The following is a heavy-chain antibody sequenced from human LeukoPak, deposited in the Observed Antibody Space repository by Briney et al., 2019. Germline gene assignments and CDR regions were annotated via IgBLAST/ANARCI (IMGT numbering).Heavy chain of an antibody. CDR1: GFTFSNAW. V-gene: IGHV3-15*01. D-gene: IGHD1-7*01. J-gene: IGHJ6*02. Sequence: PGGSLRLSCAASGFTFSNAWMSWVRQAPGKGREWVGRIKSKTDGGTTDYAAPVKGRFTISRDDSKNTLYLQMNSLKTEDTAVYYCTTNYLRPYYYYYGMDVWGQGTTVTVPS. CDR3: TTNYLRPYYYYYGMDV. CDR2: IKSKTDGGTT.